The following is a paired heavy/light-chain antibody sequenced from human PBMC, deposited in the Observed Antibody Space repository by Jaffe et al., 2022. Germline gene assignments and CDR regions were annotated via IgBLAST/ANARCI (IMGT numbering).Heavy chain of an antibody. Sequence: QVQLVESGGGVVQPGGSLRLSCAASGFTFSSYGMHWVRQAPGKGLEWVAFIRYDGSNKYYADSVKGRFTISRDNSKNTLYLQMNSLRAEDTAVYYCAKVAGGLRAYYYYYYYMDVWGKGTTVTVSS. J-gene: IGHJ6*03. D-gene: IGHD4-17*01. CDR1: GFTFSSYG. V-gene: IGHV3-30*02. CDR3: AKVAGGLRAYYYYYYYMDV. CDR2: IRYDGSNK.
Light chain of an antibody. CDR3: QQYGSSPPAIT. V-gene: IGKV3-20*01. Sequence: EIVLTQSPGTLSLSPGERATLSCRASQSVSSSYLAWYQQKPGQAPRLLIYGASSRATGIPDRFSGSGSGTDFTLTISRLEPEDFAVYYCQQYGSSPPAITFGGGTKVEIK. J-gene: IGKJ4*01. CDR1: QSVSSSY. CDR2: GAS.